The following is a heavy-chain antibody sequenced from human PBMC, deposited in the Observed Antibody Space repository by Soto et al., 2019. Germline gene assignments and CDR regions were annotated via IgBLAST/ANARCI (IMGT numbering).Heavy chain of an antibody. D-gene: IGHD2-2*01. Sequence: SETLSLTCAVYGGSFSGYYWSWIRQPPGKGLEWIGEINHSGSTNYNPSLKSRVTISVDTSKNQFSLKLSSVTAADTAVYYCARRRGYYCSSTSCYFDYWGQGTLATVSS. CDR2: INHSGST. CDR1: GGSFSGYY. CDR3: ARRRGYYCSSTSCYFDY. J-gene: IGHJ4*02. V-gene: IGHV4-34*01.